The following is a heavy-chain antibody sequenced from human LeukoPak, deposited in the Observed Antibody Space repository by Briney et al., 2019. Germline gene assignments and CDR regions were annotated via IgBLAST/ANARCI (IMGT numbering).Heavy chain of an antibody. CDR3: AREQWEPGVDY. V-gene: IGHV4-61*02. D-gene: IGHD1-26*01. CDR1: GGSISSGSYY. Sequence: PSETLSLTCTVSGGSISSGSYYWSWIRQPAGKGLEWIGRIYTSGSTNYNPSLKSRGTRSVDTSKNQFSLQLSSVTAADTAVYYCAREQWEPGVDYWGQGTLVTVSS. J-gene: IGHJ4*02. CDR2: IYTSGST.